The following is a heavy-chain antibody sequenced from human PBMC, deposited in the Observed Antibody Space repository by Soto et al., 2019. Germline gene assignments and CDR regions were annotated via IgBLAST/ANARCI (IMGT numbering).Heavy chain of an antibody. V-gene: IGHV1-69*08. Sequence: QVQLVQSGAEVKKPGSSVKVSCKASGGTFSSYTISWVRQVPGQGLEWMGRIIPILGIANYAQKFQGRVMITADKSTSTAYMKLSILRSEDPAVYYCARERGQDIVVVVAATYFDYWGQGTLVTVSS. CDR1: GGTFSSYT. D-gene: IGHD2-15*01. CDR3: ARERGQDIVVVVAATYFDY. CDR2: IIPILGIA. J-gene: IGHJ4*02.